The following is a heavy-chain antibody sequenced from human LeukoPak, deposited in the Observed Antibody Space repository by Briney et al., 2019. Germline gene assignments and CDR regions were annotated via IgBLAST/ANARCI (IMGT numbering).Heavy chain of an antibody. V-gene: IGHV3-53*01. CDR1: GFTFSSYW. Sequence: GGSLRLSCAASGFTFSSYWMSWVRQAPGKGLEWVSVIYSGGSTYYADSVKGRFTISRDNSKNTLYLQMNSLRAEDTAVYYCARSIVGATEFDYWGQGTLVTVSS. CDR3: ARSIVGATEFDY. J-gene: IGHJ4*02. CDR2: IYSGGST. D-gene: IGHD1-26*01.